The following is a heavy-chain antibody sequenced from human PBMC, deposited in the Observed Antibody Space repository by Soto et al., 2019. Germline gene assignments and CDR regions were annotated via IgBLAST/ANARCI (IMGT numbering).Heavy chain of an antibody. CDR1: GFTFIDYG. CDR2: ITGSSREI. Sequence: EVQLLESGGGLVQPGGSLRLSCEGSGFTFIDYGMTWFRQAPGRGLECVSGITGSSREIVYADSVKGRFTISRDNSQNTLYLQMSSLRGDDTAIYYCAKLQEAIGLLTSYIDYWGQGTLVTASS. J-gene: IGHJ4*02. CDR3: AKLQEAIGLLTSYIDY. D-gene: IGHD2-21*01. V-gene: IGHV3-23*01.